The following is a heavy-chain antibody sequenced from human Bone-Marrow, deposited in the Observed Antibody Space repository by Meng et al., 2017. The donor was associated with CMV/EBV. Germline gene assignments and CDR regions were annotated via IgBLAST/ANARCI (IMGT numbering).Heavy chain of an antibody. D-gene: IGHD3-3*01. V-gene: IGHV4-34*01. CDR3: ARGRGFFWSDGMDV. CDR1: GGSFSGYY. Sequence: GSLRLSCAVYGGSFSGYYWSWIRQPPGKGLEWIGEINHSGSTHYNPSLKSRVTISVDTSKNPFSLKLSSVTAADTAVYYCARGRGFFWSDGMDVWWQGTTVTFSS. J-gene: IGHJ6*01. CDR2: INHSGST.